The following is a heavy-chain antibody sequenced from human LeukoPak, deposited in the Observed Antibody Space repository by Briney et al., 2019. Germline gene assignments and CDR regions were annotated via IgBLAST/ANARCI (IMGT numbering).Heavy chain of an antibody. J-gene: IGHJ4*02. CDR3: AKDRPIFKD. Sequence: GGSLRLSCAASGFTFSSYGMHWVRQAPGKGLEWVAVISYDGSNKYYADSVKGRFTISRDNSKNTLYLQMNSLRAEDTAVYYCAKDRPIFKDWGQGTQVTVSS. CDR1: GFTFSSYG. CDR2: ISYDGSNK. V-gene: IGHV3-30*18.